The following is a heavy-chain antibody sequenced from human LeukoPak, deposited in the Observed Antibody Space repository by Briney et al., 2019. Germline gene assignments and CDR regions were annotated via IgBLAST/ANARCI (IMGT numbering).Heavy chain of an antibody. Sequence: SETLSLTCTVSGGSISSSSYYWGWIRQPPGKGLEWIGSICYSGSTYYNPSLKSRVTISVDTSKNQFSLKLSSVTAADTAVYYCARRHYDYVWGSYRFHYYFDYWGQGTLVTVSS. V-gene: IGHV4-39*01. D-gene: IGHD3-16*02. CDR3: ARRHYDYVWGSYRFHYYFDY. CDR1: GGSISSSSYY. CDR2: ICYSGST. J-gene: IGHJ4*02.